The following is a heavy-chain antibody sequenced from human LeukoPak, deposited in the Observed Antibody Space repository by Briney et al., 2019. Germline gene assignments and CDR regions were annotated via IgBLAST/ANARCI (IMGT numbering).Heavy chain of an antibody. J-gene: IGHJ4*02. CDR2: IIPIFGIA. Sequence: SVKVSCKASGGTFSSYAISWVRQAPGQGLEWMGRIIPIFGIANYAQKFQGRVTITADKSTSTAYMELSSLRSEDTAVYHCRREGLRYDSSGYYYDYWGQGTLVTVSS. CDR1: GGTFSSYA. V-gene: IGHV1-69*04. CDR3: RREGLRYDSSGYYYDY. D-gene: IGHD3-22*01.